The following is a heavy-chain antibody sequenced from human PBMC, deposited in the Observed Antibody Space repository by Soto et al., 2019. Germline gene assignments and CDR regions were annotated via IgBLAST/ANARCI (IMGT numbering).Heavy chain of an antibody. CDR2: FDLENGET. Sequence: GASVKVSCKVSGYTLTELSIHWVRQAPGEGLEWMGGFDLENGETIYAQRFQGRVTMTEESSADTPYMELSSLRSEDTAVYYCAIEGRPRNQFDLWGQGTMVTLSS. V-gene: IGHV1-24*01. CDR1: GYTLTELS. J-gene: IGHJ5*02. CDR3: AIEGRPRNQFDL.